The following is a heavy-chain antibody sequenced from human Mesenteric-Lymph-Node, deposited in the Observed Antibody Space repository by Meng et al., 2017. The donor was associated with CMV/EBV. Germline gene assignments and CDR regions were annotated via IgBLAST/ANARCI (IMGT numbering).Heavy chain of an antibody. Sequence: GGSLRLSCAASGFTVSSNYMSWVRQAPGKGLVWVSRINSDGSSTSYADSVKGRFTISRDNAKNTLYLQMNSLRAEDTAVYYCARISYAYYFDYWGQGTLVTVSS. J-gene: IGHJ4*02. CDR1: GFTVSSNY. CDR2: INSDGSST. CDR3: ARISYAYYFDY. D-gene: IGHD4-17*01. V-gene: IGHV3-74*01.